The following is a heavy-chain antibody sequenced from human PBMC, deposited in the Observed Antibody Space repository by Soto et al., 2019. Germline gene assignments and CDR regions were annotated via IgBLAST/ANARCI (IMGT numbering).Heavy chain of an antibody. J-gene: IGHJ6*02. CDR3: ARIGMITFGGVIGPRGFYGMDV. Sequence: QVQLVQPGAEVKKPGSSVKVSCKASGGTFSSYAISWVRQAPGQGLEWMGGIIPIFGTANYAQKFQGRVTITADESTSTAYMELSSLRSEDTAVYYCARIGMITFGGVIGPRGFYGMDVWGQGTTVTVSS. CDR2: IIPIFGTA. D-gene: IGHD3-16*02. V-gene: IGHV1-69*12. CDR1: GGTFSSYA.